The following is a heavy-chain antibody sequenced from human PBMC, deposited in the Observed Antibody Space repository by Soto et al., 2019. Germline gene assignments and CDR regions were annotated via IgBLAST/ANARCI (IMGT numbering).Heavy chain of an antibody. Sequence: QVQLVQSGAEVKKPGASVKVSCKASGYTFTSYAMHWVRQAPGQRLEWMGWINAGNGNTKYSQKFQGRVTITRDTSASTAYMELSSLRSEDTAVYYCARDKGGILTCYYYFDYWGQGTLVTVSS. J-gene: IGHJ4*02. V-gene: IGHV1-3*01. CDR1: GYTFTSYA. D-gene: IGHD3-9*01. CDR3: ARDKGGILTCYYYFDY. CDR2: INAGNGNT.